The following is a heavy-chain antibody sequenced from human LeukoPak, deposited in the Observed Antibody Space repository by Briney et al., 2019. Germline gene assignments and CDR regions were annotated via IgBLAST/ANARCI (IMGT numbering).Heavy chain of an antibody. CDR2: INPNSGGT. D-gene: IGHD2-15*01. CDR1: GYTFTGYY. V-gene: IGHV1-2*02. CDR3: STIVVVVAATQDY. J-gene: IGHJ4*02. Sequence: ASVKVSCKASGYTFTGYYMHWVRQAPGQGLEWMGWINPNSGGTNYAQKFQGRVTMTRDTSISTAYMELSRLRSDDTAVYYCSTIVVVVAATQDYWGQGTLVTVPS.